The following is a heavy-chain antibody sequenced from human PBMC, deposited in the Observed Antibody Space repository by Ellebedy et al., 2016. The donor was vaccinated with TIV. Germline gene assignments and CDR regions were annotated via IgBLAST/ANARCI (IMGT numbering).Heavy chain of an antibody. CDR3: ARRGRGTVGFDN. CDR1: GFTFSDYY. Sequence: GGSLRLXXVGSGFTFSDYYMSWVRQAPGKGLEWVSYISSSGNTVYYSDSVKGRFTISRDNSKNTLYLQMNSLRAEDTAVYYCARRGRGTVGFDNWGQGTLVIVSS. CDR2: ISSSGNTV. D-gene: IGHD1-7*01. V-gene: IGHV3-11*01. J-gene: IGHJ4*02.